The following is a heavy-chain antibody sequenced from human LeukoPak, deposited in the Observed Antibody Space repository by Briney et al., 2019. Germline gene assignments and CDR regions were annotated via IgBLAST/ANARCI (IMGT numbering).Heavy chain of an antibody. Sequence: GESLKISCKGSGYSFTSYWIGWVRQMPGKGLEWMGIIYPGDSDTRYSPSFQGQVTISADKSISTAYLQWSSLKASDTAMYYCARHRGIAAAGTSLYYGMDVWGQGTTVTVSS. J-gene: IGHJ6*02. CDR2: IYPGDSDT. CDR3: ARHRGIAAAGTSLYYGMDV. D-gene: IGHD6-13*01. CDR1: GYSFTSYW. V-gene: IGHV5-51*01.